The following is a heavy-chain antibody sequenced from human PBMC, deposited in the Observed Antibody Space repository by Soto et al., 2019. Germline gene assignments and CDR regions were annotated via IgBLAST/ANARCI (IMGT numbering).Heavy chain of an antibody. Sequence: ASVKVSCKASGYTFTGHYIHWVRQAPEQGPEWMGEIGPESGATRYAQKFQGRVTMTMDTSITTVYMELNNLSPDDTAVYYCARAVEYSYVRTNYYYYYGRDVWAKGTTVTVPS. CDR3: ARAVEYSYVRTNYYYYYGRDV. V-gene: IGHV1-2*02. CDR1: GYTFTGHY. J-gene: IGHJ6*04. D-gene: IGHD5-18*01. CDR2: IGPESGAT.